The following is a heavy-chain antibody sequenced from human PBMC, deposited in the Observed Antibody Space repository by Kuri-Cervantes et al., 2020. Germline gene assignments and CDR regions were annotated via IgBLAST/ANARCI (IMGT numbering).Heavy chain of an antibody. CDR3: ARDPYVSGNDY. D-gene: IGHD3-10*01. V-gene: IGHV4-30-2*01. J-gene: IGHJ4*02. Sequence: LRLSCAVSGGSISSGGYSWSWIRQPPGKGLEWIGYIYHSGSTYYNPSLKSRVTISVDTSKNQFSLKLSSVTAADTAVYYCARDPYVSGNDYWGQGTLVTVSS. CDR2: IYHSGST. CDR1: GGSISSGGYS.